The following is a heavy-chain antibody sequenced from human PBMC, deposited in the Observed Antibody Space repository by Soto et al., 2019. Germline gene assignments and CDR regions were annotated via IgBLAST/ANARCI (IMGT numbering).Heavy chain of an antibody. Sequence: GGSLRLSCTASGFTFGDYAMSWFRQAPWKGLEWVGFIRSKAYGGTTEYAASVKGRFTISRDDSKSIAYHQMNSLKTEDTAVYYCTRDPPIITMVRGVIRMDVWGQGTTVTVSS. J-gene: IGHJ6*02. V-gene: IGHV3-49*03. D-gene: IGHD3-10*01. CDR3: TRDPPIITMVRGVIRMDV. CDR1: GFTFGDYA. CDR2: IRSKAYGGTT.